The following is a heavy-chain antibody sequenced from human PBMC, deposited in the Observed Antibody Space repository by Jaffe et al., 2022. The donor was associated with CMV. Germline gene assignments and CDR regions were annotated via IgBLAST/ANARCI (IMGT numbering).Heavy chain of an antibody. CDR2: IYYSGST. Sequence: QLQLQESGPGLVKPSETLSLTCTVSGGSISSSSYYWGWIRQPPGKGLEWIGSIYYSGSTYYNPSLKSRVTISVDTSKNQFSLKLSSVTAADTAVYYCARQGPGMVIDYWGQGTLVTVSS. CDR1: GGSISSSSYY. V-gene: IGHV4-39*01. J-gene: IGHJ4*02. CDR3: ARQGPGMVIDY. D-gene: IGHD1-26*01.